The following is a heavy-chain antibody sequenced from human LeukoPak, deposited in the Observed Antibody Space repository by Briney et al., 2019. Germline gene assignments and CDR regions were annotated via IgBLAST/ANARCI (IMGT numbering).Heavy chain of an antibody. D-gene: IGHD5-12*01. Sequence: SQTLSLTCTVSGGSLSSGDYYWSWIRQPPGKGLEWIGYIYYSGSTYYNPSLKSRVTISVDTSKNQFSLKLSSVTAADTAVYYCARGRSGELVATIDYFDYWGQGTLVTVSS. J-gene: IGHJ4*02. CDR2: IYYSGST. CDR3: ARGRSGELVATIDYFDY. CDR1: GGSLSSGDYY. V-gene: IGHV4-30-4*08.